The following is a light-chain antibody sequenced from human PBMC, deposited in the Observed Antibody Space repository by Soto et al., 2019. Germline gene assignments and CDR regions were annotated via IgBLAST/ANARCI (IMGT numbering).Light chain of an antibody. CDR3: QAWDSSTAK. Sequence: SYELTQPPSESVSPGQTASITCSGDKLGDKYACWYQQKPGQSPVLVIYQDSKRPSGIPERFSGSNSGNTATLTISGTQAMDEADYYCQAWDSSTAKFGGGTKVTVL. CDR1: KLGDKY. V-gene: IGLV3-1*01. J-gene: IGLJ2*01. CDR2: QDS.